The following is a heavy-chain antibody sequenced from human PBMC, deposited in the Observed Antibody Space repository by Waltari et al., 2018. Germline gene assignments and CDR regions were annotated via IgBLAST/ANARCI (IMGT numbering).Heavy chain of an antibody. CDR1: RFTASRHW. CDR3: VRDFGGNLDS. D-gene: IGHD2-15*01. J-gene: IGHJ4*02. V-gene: IGHV3-74*01. CDR2: INPDGNTI. Sequence: EVQVVESGGGLVQPGGCLRLSCAAARFTASRHWSHWVRQAPGKGLVWVSRINPDGNTINYADSVRGRFTISRDSARNTLYLQMNSLRADDTAVYYCVRDFGGNLDSWGQGTLVTVSS.